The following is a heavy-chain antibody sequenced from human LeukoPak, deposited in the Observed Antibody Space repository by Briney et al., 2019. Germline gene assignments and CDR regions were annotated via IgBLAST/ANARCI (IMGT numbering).Heavy chain of an antibody. D-gene: IGHD3-10*01. J-gene: IGHJ4*02. V-gene: IGHV3-20*04. Sequence: GGSLRLSCGASGFTFSSYGMSWVRQAPGKGLEWVSGINWNGGSTGYADSVKGRFTISRDNAKNSLYLQMNSLRAEDTALYYCARCYYGSGSYSYYFDYWGQGTLVTVPS. CDR2: INWNGGST. CDR1: GFTFSSYG. CDR3: ARCYYGSGSYSYYFDY.